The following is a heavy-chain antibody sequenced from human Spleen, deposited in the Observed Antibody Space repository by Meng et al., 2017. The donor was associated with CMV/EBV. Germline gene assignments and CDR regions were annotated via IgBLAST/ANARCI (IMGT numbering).Heavy chain of an antibody. CDR1: SRYY. V-gene: IGHV4-39*07. CDR3: ARDRRGTYYDSRTGSNWFDP. D-gene: IGHD3-3*01. CDR2: IFYSRTT. J-gene: IGHJ5*02. Sequence: SRYYWGWNRQPPGKGLEWIVSIFYSRTTYYNPSLKSRVTLSVDTSKNQFSLRLTSVTAADTAVYYCARDRRGTYYDSRTGSNWFDPWGQGTLVTVSS.